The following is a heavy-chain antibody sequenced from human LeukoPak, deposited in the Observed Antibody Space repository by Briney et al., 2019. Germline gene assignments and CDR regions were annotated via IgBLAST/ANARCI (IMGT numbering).Heavy chain of an antibody. CDR1: GFTFSSYE. D-gene: IGHD3-10*02. CDR2: ISSSGSTI. Sequence: GSLRLSCAASGFTFSSYEMNWVRQAPGKGLEWVSYISSSGSTIYYADSVKGRFTISRDNAKNSLYLQMNSLRAEDTAVYYCAELGITMIGGVWGKGTTATISS. CDR3: AELGITMIGGV. J-gene: IGHJ6*04. V-gene: IGHV3-48*03.